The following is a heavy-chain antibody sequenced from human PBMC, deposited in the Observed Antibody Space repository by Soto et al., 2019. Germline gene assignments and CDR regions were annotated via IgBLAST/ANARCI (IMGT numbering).Heavy chain of an antibody. D-gene: IGHD3-3*01. V-gene: IGHV3-9*01. J-gene: IGHJ4*02. Sequence: EVQLVESGGGLAQPGRSLRLSCAASGFRYNDYAIHWVRQAPGKGLEWVSGISSNSNNIGYADSVKGRFTISRDNAKNSLYLQMNSLRGEDTALYYCAKDMAYDFWSGSPLDYWGQGTLVTVSS. CDR1: GFRYNDYA. CDR3: AKDMAYDFWSGSPLDY. CDR2: ISSNSNNI.